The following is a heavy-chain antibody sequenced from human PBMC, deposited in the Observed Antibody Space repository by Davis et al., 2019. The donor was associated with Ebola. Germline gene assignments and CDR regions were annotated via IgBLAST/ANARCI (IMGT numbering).Heavy chain of an antibody. CDR3: ARGGFCSSTSCYAGSYYYGMDV. CDR2: IYYSGST. Sequence: MPSETLSLTCTVSGGSISSSSYYWGWIRQPPGKGLEWIGSIYYSGSTYYNPSLKSRVTISVDKSKNQFSLKLSSVTAADTAVYYCARGGFCSSTSCYAGSYYYGMDVWGKGTTVTVSS. D-gene: IGHD2-2*01. V-gene: IGHV4-39*07. J-gene: IGHJ6*04. CDR1: GGSISSSSYY.